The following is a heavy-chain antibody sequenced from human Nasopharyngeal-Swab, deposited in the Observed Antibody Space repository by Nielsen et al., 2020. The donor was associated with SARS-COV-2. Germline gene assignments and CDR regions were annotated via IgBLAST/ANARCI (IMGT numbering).Heavy chain of an antibody. Sequence: VRQMPGKGLEWVAVIWYDGSNKYYADSVKGRFTISRDNSKNTLYLQMNSLRAEDTAVYYCARDLGSGTVSDYWGQGTLVTVSS. CDR3: ARDLGSGTVSDY. CDR2: IWYDGSNK. V-gene: IGHV3-33*01. J-gene: IGHJ4*02. D-gene: IGHD4-17*01.